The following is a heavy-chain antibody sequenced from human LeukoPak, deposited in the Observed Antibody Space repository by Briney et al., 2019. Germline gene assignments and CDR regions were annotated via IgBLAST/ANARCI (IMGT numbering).Heavy chain of an antibody. CDR1: GFTFSSYV. J-gene: IGHJ4*02. V-gene: IGHV3-30*18. CDR2: ISYDGSNK. Sequence: GGSLRLSCAASGFTFSSYVMHWVRQAPGKVLEWVAVISYDGSNKYYADSVKGRFTISRDNSKNTLYLQMNSLRAEDTAVYYCAKAGYCTNGVCQNFDYWGQGTLVTVSS. D-gene: IGHD2-8*01. CDR3: AKAGYCTNGVCQNFDY.